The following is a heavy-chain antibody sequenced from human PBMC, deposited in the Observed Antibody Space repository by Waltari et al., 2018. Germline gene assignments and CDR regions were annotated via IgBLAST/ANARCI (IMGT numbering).Heavy chain of an antibody. J-gene: IGHJ6*02. CDR2: INAGNGNT. D-gene: IGHD2-15*01. CDR3: AREPVVVVAATNYYYGMDV. Sequence: QVQLVQSGAEVKKPGASVKVSCKASGYTFTSYAMHWVRQAPGQRLEWMGWINAGNGNTKYSQKCQGRVTITRDTSASTAYMELSSLRSEDTAVYYCAREPVVVVAATNYYYGMDVWGQGTTVTVSS. V-gene: IGHV1-3*01. CDR1: GYTFTSYA.